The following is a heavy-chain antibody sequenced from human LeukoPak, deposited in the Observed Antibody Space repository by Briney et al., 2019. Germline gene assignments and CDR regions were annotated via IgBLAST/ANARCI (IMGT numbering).Heavy chain of an antibody. CDR2: IYDSGST. D-gene: IGHD6-19*01. CDR3: ARGGSGHGSFYYYGMDV. Sequence: PSETLSLTCAVYVASLSGYYTSSVRQPPGKGLEWIGYIYDSGSTNYNPSLKSRVTISVDMSKNQFSLKLSTVTAADIALYHSARGGSGHGSFYYYGMDVWGQGTTVTVSS. J-gene: IGHJ6*02. CDR1: VASLSGYY. V-gene: IGHV4-59*01.